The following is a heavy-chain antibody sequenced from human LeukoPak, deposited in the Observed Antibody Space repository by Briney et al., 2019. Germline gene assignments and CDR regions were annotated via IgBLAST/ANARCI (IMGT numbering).Heavy chain of an antibody. D-gene: IGHD6-13*01. CDR3: ARVLRGSWYVDY. CDR2: IYYSGST. Sequence: SETLSLTCTVSGGSISSSSYYWGWIRQPPGKGLEWIGSIYYSGSTYYIPSLKSRVTISLDTSKNQFSLKLSSVTAADTAVYYCARVLRGSWYVDYWGQGTLVTVSS. CDR1: GGSISSSSYY. J-gene: IGHJ4*02. V-gene: IGHV4-39*07.